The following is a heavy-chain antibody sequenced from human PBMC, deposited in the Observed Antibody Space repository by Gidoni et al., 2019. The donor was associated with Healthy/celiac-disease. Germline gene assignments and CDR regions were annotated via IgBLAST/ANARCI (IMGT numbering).Heavy chain of an antibody. D-gene: IGHD6-13*01. CDR1: GYSFTSYW. Sequence: EVQLVQSGAEVKTHGESLKISGKGSGYSFTSYWIGWVRQMHGKGLEWMGIIYPGDSDTRYSPSFQGQVTISAYKSISTAYLQWSSLKASDTAMYYCARHPPSVSSSIYGMDVWGQGTTVTVSS. CDR2: IYPGDSDT. J-gene: IGHJ6*02. CDR3: ARHPPSVSSSIYGMDV. V-gene: IGHV5-51*01.